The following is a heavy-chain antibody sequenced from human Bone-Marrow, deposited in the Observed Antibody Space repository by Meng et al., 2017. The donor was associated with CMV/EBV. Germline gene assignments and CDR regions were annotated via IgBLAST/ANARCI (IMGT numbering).Heavy chain of an antibody. D-gene: IGHD2-21*01. Sequence: SVKVSCKASGGTFSSYTLSWVRQAPGQGLEWMGRIIPILGIANYAQKFQGRVTINADKSTSTAYMELSSLRSEDTAVYYCATIAPAPYCGGDCYSNYYYYGMDVWGQGTTVTVSS. CDR1: GGTFSSYT. V-gene: IGHV1-69*02. J-gene: IGHJ6*02. CDR2: IIPILGIA. CDR3: ATIAPAPYCGGDCYSNYYYYGMDV.